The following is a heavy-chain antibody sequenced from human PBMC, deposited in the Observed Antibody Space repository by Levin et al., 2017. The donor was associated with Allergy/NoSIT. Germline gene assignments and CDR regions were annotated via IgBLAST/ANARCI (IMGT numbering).Heavy chain of an antibody. CDR2: IRSKANSYAT. Sequence: PGGSLRLSCAASGFTFSGSAMHWVRQASGKGLEWVGRIRSKANSYATAYAASVKGRFTISRDDSKNTAYLQMNSLKTEDTAVYYCTRRTDDAETTRLTPFYYYYYGMDVWGQGTTVTVSS. V-gene: IGHV3-73*01. J-gene: IGHJ6*02. D-gene: IGHD4-11*01. CDR3: TRRTDDAETTRLTPFYYYYYGMDV. CDR1: GFTFSGSA.